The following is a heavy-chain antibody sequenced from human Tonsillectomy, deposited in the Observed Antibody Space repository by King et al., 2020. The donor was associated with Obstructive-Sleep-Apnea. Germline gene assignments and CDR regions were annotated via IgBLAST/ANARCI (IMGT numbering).Heavy chain of an antibody. CDR1: GFTCTSSA. CDR2: IVVGSGNA. J-gene: IGHJ5*02. Sequence: SQLVQSGPEVKKPGTAVKVSCKASGFTCTSSAMQWVRQARGQRLEWIGWIVVGSGNANYAQKFQERVTITRDMSTSTAYMELSSLRYDDTAVYYCAAVYSDGGVALADPWGQGTLVTVSS. CDR3: AAVYSDGGVALADP. V-gene: IGHV1-58*02. D-gene: IGHD3-16*01.